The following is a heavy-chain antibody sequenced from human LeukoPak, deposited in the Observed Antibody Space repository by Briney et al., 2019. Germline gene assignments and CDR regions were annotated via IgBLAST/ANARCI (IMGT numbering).Heavy chain of an antibody. CDR1: GGSISSSSYY. J-gene: IGHJ1*01. CDR3: VYDSSGYSRYFRH. CDR2: IYYSGST. Sequence: SETLSLTCTVSGGSISSSSYYWGWIRQPPGKGLEWIGSIYYSGSTYYNPSLKSRVTISVDTSKNQFSLKLSSVTAADTAVYYCVYDSSGYSRYFRHWGQGTLVTVSS. D-gene: IGHD3-22*01. V-gene: IGHV4-39*01.